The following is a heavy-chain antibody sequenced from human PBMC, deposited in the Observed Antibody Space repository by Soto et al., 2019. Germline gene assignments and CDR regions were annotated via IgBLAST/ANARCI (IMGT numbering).Heavy chain of an antibody. CDR3: ARDIPMVRGVIMPPNYGMDV. CDR2: INPNSGGT. V-gene: IGHV1-2*02. D-gene: IGHD3-10*01. Sequence: ASVKVSCKASGYTFTGYYMHWVRQAPGQGLEWMGWINPNSGGTNYAQKFQGRVTMTRDTSISTAYMELSRLRSDDTAVYYCARDIPMVRGVIMPPNYGMDVWGQGTTVTV. J-gene: IGHJ6*02. CDR1: GYTFTGYY.